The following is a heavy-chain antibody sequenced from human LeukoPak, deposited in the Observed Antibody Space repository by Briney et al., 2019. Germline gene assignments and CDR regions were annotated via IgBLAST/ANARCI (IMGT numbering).Heavy chain of an antibody. CDR3: TRDRYYDFWSGYYPLGLYYYYMDV. V-gene: IGHV3-48*01. Sequence: GGSLRLSCAASGFTFSSYGMNWVRQAPGKGLEWVSYISSSSSTIYYADSVKGRFTISRDNAKNSLYLQMNSLRAEDTAVYYCTRDRYYDFWSGYYPLGLYYYYMDVWGKGTTVTVSS. D-gene: IGHD3-3*01. CDR2: ISSSSSTI. CDR1: GFTFSSYG. J-gene: IGHJ6*03.